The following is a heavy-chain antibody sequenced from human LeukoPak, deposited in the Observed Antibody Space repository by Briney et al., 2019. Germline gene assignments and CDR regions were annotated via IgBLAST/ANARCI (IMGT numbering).Heavy chain of an antibody. CDR2: IKKDGSET. Sequence: QSGGSLRLSCAAPGFTFSSSWMSWVRQAPGKGLEWVANIKKDGSETYYVDSVKGRFTISRDNSKNTLYLQMNSLRAEDTAVYYCAKELGWLGGWYDPPDYWGQGTLVTVSS. D-gene: IGHD6-19*01. V-gene: IGHV3-7*03. J-gene: IGHJ4*02. CDR1: GFTFSSSW. CDR3: AKELGWLGGWYDPPDY.